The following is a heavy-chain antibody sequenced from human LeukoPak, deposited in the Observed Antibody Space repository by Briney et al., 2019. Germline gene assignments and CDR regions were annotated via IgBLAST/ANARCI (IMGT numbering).Heavy chain of an antibody. CDR3: ARGGSGYDSFDY. CDR2: ISYSGRT. Sequence: SETLSLTCTVSGGSISSYYWSWIRQPPGKGLEWIGYISYSGRTNYNPSLKSRGTISVDTSKNQFSLKLSSVTAADTAVYYCARGGSGYDSFDYWGQGTLVTVSS. D-gene: IGHD5-12*01. J-gene: IGHJ4*02. V-gene: IGHV4-59*01. CDR1: GGSISSYY.